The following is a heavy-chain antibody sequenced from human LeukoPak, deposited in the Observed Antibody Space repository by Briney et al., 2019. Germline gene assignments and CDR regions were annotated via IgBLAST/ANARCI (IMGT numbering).Heavy chain of an antibody. CDR3: AQTAMVSDY. CDR2: ISYDGSNK. J-gene: IGHJ4*02. D-gene: IGHD5-18*01. V-gene: IGHV3-30*18. CDR1: GLTFSSYG. Sequence: GRSLRLSCAASGLTFSSYGMHWVRQAPGKGLEWVAVISYDGSNKHYADSVMGRFTISRDNSKNTLYLQMNSLRAEDTAVYYCAQTAMVSDYGGQGTLVTVSS.